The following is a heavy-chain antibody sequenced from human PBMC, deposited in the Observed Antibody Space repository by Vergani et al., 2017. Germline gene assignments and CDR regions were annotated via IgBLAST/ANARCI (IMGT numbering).Heavy chain of an antibody. J-gene: IGHJ4*02. Sequence: EVQLVESGGGLVKPGGSLRLSCAASGFTFSSYSMNWVRQAPGKGLEWVSSISSSSSYIYYADSVKGRFTISRDNAKNSLYLQMNSLRAEDTAVYYCARAHWDIVVVPAATGLDYWGQGTLVTVSS. CDR1: GFTFSSYS. V-gene: IGHV3-21*01. D-gene: IGHD2-2*01. CDR2: ISSSSSYI. CDR3: ARAHWDIVVVPAATGLDY.